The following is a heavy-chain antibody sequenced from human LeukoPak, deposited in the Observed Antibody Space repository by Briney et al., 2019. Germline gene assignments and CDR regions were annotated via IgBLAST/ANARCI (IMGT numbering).Heavy chain of an antibody. CDR1: GYTFTSYA. D-gene: IGHD3-10*01. V-gene: IGHV1-3*01. CDR2: INAGNGNT. CDR3: ARDIPMVRGVIDP. J-gene: IGHJ5*02. Sequence: GASVKVSCKASGYTFTSYAMHWVRQAPGQRLEWMGWINAGNGNTKYSQRFQGRVTITRDTSASTAYMELSSLRSEDTAVYYCARDIPMVRGVIDPWGQGTLVTASS.